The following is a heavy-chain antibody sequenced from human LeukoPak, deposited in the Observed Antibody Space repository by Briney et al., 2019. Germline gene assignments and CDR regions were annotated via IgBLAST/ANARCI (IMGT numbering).Heavy chain of an antibody. CDR1: GFTLSSYA. CDR2: ISDTGNT. CDR3: AKHLTRMSYFDY. Sequence: GGSLRLSCAASGFTLSSYAMSWVRQAPGKGLEWVSAISDTGNTYHADSVKGRFTISRDNSKSTLYLQMNSLRAEDTAIYFCAKHLTRMSYFDYWGQGTLATVSS. V-gene: IGHV3-23*01. J-gene: IGHJ4*02.